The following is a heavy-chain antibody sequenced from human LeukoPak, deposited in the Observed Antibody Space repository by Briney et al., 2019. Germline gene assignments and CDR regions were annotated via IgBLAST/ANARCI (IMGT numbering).Heavy chain of an antibody. CDR1: GGSISSYY. V-gene: IGHV4-59*01. D-gene: IGHD3-22*01. CDR2: IYYSGST. CDR3: ARAHYYDSSGSYSFDY. J-gene: IGHJ4*02. Sequence: PSETLSLTCTVSGGSISSYYWSWIRQPPGKGLEWIGYIYYSGSTNYSPSLKSRVTISVDTSKNQFSLKLSSVTAADTAVYYCARAHYYDSSGSYSFDYWGQGTLVTVSS.